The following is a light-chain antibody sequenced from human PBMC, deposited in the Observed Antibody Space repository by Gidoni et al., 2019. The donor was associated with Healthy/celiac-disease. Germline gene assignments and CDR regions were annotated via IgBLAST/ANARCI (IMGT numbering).Light chain of an antibody. CDR2: GAS. J-gene: IGKJ1*01. V-gene: IGKV3-20*01. CDR1: QSVSSSY. Sequence: EIVLTQSPGTLSLSPGERATLSCRASQSVSSSYLAWYQQKPGQAPRLLIYGASSRAIGIPDRFSGSVSGTDFTLTISRLEPEDFAVYYCQPYGSSTGTFGQGTKVEIK. CDR3: QPYGSSTGT.